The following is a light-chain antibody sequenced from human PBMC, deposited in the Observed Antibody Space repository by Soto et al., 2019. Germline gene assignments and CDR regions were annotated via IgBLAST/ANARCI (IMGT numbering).Light chain of an antibody. Sequence: DIQMTQSPSTLSGSVGDRVTITCRASQTISSWLAWYQQKPGKAPKLLIYKASTLKSGVPSRFSGSGSGTEFTLTIRSMQTADFATYYCQHYNSHSEAFGQGTKVDIK. CDR1: QTISSW. CDR3: QHYNSHSEA. J-gene: IGKJ1*01. CDR2: KAS. V-gene: IGKV1-5*03.